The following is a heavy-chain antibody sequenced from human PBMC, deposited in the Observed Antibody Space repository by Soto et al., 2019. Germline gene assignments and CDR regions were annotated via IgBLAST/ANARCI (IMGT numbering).Heavy chain of an antibody. CDR2: TTDTDGDR. Sequence: GWSLRLSCVASGITFRSRALSWVRQAPGEVLEWVSVTTDTDGDRKYADYVRGRFTISRDNSKNSLYLQMNSLRAEDTAVYYCASLECTNGGCLFDYWGQGTLLTVSS. D-gene: IGHD2-8*01. CDR1: GITFRSRA. CDR3: ASLECTNGGCLFDY. V-gene: IGHV3-23*01. J-gene: IGHJ4*02.